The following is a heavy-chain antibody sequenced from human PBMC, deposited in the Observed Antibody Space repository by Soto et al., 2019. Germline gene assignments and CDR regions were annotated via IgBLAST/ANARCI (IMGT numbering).Heavy chain of an antibody. CDR2: IYFGGSA. CDR3: ARRRTEYYQHYMDV. J-gene: IGHJ6*02. Sequence: SETLSLTCTVSGGSIISGRTYWGWIRQPPGKGLEWIGSIYFGGSADYNPSLKSRVTISIDTTKNQFFLKLSSVSAADTAVYYCARRRTEYYQHYMDVWGQGTTVTVSS. V-gene: IGHV4-39*01. CDR1: GGSIISGRTY. D-gene: IGHD2-2*01.